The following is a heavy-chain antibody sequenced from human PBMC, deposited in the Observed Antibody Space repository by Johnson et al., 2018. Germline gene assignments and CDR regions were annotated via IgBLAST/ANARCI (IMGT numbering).Heavy chain of an antibody. CDR1: GFTFSSFA. Sequence: VQLVESGGGLVQHGGSLRLSCAASGFTFSSFAMSWVRQAPGKGLEWVSVIYSGGRTNYADSVKGRFTISRDNSKNTLYLQINSLRAEDTAVYYCAREDISGYYFRHWGQGTLVTVSS. D-gene: IGHD3-22*01. CDR3: AREDISGYYFRH. J-gene: IGHJ1*01. CDR2: IYSGGRT. V-gene: IGHV3-66*02.